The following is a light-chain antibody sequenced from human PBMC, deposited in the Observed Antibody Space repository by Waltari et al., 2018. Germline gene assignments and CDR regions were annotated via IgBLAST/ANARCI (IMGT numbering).Light chain of an antibody. CDR1: QAIYSNY. CDR3: QHYGSAPYT. CDR2: GAS. J-gene: IGKJ2*01. V-gene: IGKV3-20*01. Sequence: EIVLTQSPGTLSLSPGGGPTLSCRPTQAIYSNYFGWYQQKPGPAPRLLIYGASSRATGIPDRFSGSGSGTEFTLTISRVEPEDSAVYFCQHYGSAPYTFGQGTNLEIK.